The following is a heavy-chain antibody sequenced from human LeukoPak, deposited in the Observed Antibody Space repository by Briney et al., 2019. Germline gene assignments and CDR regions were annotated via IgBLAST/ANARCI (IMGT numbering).Heavy chain of an antibody. D-gene: IGHD5-12*01. CDR3: AKAYSGYDADWYFDL. V-gene: IGHV3-23*01. CDR2: ISGSGGST. Sequence: GGSLRLSCAASGFTFSSYAMSWVPQAPGKGLEWVSAISGSGGSTYYADSVKGRFTISRDNSKNTLYLQMNSLRAEDTAVYYCAKAYSGYDADWYFDLWGRGTLVTVSS. J-gene: IGHJ2*01. CDR1: GFTFSSYA.